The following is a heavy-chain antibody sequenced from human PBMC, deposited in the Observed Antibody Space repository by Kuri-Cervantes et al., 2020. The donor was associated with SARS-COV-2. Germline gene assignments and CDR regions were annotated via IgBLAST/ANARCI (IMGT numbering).Heavy chain of an antibody. D-gene: IGHD1-26*01. CDR1: GFTFSSYA. Sequence: GGSLRLSCAASGFTFSSYAMHWVSQAPGKGLEWVAVISYDGSNKYYADSVKGRFTISRDNSKNSLYLQMNSLRAEDTALYYCAKDIGTNEGSGPPDYWGQGTLVTVSS. V-gene: IGHV3-30-3*01. CDR3: AKDIGTNEGSGPPDY. CDR2: ISYDGSNK. J-gene: IGHJ4*02.